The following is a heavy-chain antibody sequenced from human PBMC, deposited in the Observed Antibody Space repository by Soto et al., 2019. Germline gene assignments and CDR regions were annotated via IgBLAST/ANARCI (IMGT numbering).Heavy chain of an antibody. CDR3: GRDQDSSGYYYTSWVEN. V-gene: IGHV3-30*09. CDR1: GFTFSSYA. CDR2: ISYDGSNK. Sequence: PGGSLRLSCAASGFTFSSYAMHWVRQAPGKGLEWVAVISYDGSNKYYAESVKGRFAISRDNSKNTLYLQMNSLRSEDTAVYYCGRDQDSSGYYYTSWVENWGQGTLVTVSS. D-gene: IGHD3-22*01. J-gene: IGHJ4*02.